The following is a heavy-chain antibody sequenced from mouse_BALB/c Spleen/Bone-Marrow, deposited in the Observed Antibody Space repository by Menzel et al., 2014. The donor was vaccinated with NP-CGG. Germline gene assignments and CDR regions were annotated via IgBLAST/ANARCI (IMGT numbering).Heavy chain of an antibody. J-gene: IGHJ2*01. CDR2: IDISDSYT. CDR3: ARGGANVDN. Sequence: QVQQQQPGAELVMPGASVKMSCEASGHTFTDHWMHWVKQRPGQGLEWVGAIDISDSYTTYNQKFKGKATLTVDESSSTAYMQLSRLTSEDSAVYYCARGGANVDNWGQGTTLTVSS. CDR1: GHTFTDHW. V-gene: IGHV1-69*01.